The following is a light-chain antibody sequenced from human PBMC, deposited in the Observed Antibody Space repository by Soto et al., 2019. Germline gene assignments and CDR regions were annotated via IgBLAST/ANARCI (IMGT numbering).Light chain of an antibody. CDR2: GAS. V-gene: IGKV3-15*01. Sequence: DIVMTQSPATLSVAPGGRGTFSCRASQGVSRKLAWYQHQPGQATRLLISGASTGDTGPPARFSGSGSGTEFTLTISRLQYEDSAIYYCQQYHTWPITLGGGTKV. CDR1: QGVSRK. CDR3: QQYHTWPIT. J-gene: IGKJ4*01.